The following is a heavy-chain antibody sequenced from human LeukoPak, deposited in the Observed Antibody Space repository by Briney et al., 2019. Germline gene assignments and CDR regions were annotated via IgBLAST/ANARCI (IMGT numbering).Heavy chain of an antibody. V-gene: IGHV3-30-3*01. CDR2: ISYDGSNK. J-gene: IGHJ5*02. CDR1: GFTFSSYA. Sequence: PGGSLRLSCAASGFTFSSYAMHWVRQAPGKGLEWVAVISYDGSNKYYADSVKGRFTISRDNSKNTLYLQMNSLRSEDTAVYYCARDPQSYYDFWSGYYNWFDPWGQGTLVTVSS. D-gene: IGHD3-3*01. CDR3: ARDPQSYYDFWSGYYNWFDP.